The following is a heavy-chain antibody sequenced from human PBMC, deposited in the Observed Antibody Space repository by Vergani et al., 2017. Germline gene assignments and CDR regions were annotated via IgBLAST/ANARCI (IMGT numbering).Heavy chain of an antibody. CDR2: IYYSGST. D-gene: IGHD3-10*01. J-gene: IGHJ3*02. CDR1: GGSISSYY. Sequence: QVQLQESGPGLVKPSETLSLTCTVSGGSISSYYWSWIRQPPGKGLEWIGYIYYSGSTNYNPSLKSRVTIPVDTSKNQFSLKLSSVTAADTAVYYCARDLWFGELFGEGRAFDIWGQGTMVTVSS. V-gene: IGHV4-59*01. CDR3: ARDLWFGELFGEGRAFDI.